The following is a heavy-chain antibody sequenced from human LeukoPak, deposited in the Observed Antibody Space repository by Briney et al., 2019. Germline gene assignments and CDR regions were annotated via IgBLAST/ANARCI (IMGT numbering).Heavy chain of an antibody. CDR2: ISYGGSNK. CDR3: ARDGDSSGYWTDY. V-gene: IGHV3-30-3*01. J-gene: IGHJ4*02. Sequence: PGGSLRLSCAASGFTFSSYAMHWVRQAPGKGLEWVAVISYGGSNKYYADSVKGRFTISRDNSKNTLYLQMNSLRAEDTAVYYCARDGDSSGYWTDYWGQGTLVTVSS. CDR1: GFTFSSYA. D-gene: IGHD3-22*01.